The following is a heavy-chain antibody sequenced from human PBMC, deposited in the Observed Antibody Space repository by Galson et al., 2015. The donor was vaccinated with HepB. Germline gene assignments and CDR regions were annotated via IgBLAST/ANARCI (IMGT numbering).Heavy chain of an antibody. D-gene: IGHD2-15*01. CDR1: GFSISTYT. Sequence: SLRLSCAASGFSISTYTMNWVRQAPGKGLEWVSAIYGSGRSTFYADSVKGRFAISKDNSKNTVYLQMNSLGVEDTALYFCAKDKVVDGRWTVDYWGQGTLVTVSS. J-gene: IGHJ4*02. CDR3: AKDKVVDGRWTVDY. CDR2: IYGSGRST. V-gene: IGHV3-23*05.